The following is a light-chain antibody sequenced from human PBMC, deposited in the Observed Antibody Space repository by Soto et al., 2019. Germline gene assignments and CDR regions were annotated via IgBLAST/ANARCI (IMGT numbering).Light chain of an antibody. Sequence: EVVLKQSPGTLYLYTGERATLSCRASQSVSSSYLAWSQQKPGQAPRILIYGASTRATGIQALFSGIGSGTDFTLTIRSLEPEEFAVDYCQQRSNPWTFFQGTKVDI. CDR1: QSVSSSY. J-gene: IGKJ1*01. V-gene: IGKV3D-20*02. CDR3: QQRSNPWT. CDR2: GAS.